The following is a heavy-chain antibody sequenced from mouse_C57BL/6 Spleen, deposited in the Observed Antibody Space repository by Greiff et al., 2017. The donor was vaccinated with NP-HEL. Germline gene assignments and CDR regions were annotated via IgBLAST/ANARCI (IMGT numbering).Heavy chain of an antibody. J-gene: IGHJ4*01. CDR3: ARQEDGYYVGAMDY. V-gene: IGHV5-9*01. Sequence: ESGGGLVKPGGSLKLSCAASGFTFSSYTMSWVRQTPEKRLEWVATISGGGGNTYYPDSVKGRFTISRDNAKNTLYLQMSSLRSEDTALYYCARQEDGYYVGAMDYWGQGTSVTVSS. CDR1: GFTFSSYT. CDR2: ISGGGGNT. D-gene: IGHD2-3*01.